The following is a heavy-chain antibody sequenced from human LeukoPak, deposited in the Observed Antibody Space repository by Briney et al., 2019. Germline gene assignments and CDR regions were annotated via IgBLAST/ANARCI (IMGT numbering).Heavy chain of an antibody. CDR2: ISPRGT. Sequence: PSETLSLSCVMYGGSFTSYYWSWIRQFPGKGLEWIGGISPRGTTYNPSLNSRVTISLDTTKNQFSLNLKPISAADAALYFYASDSYSSIGYYWSQGTMVTVCS. CDR3: ASDSYSSIGYY. D-gene: IGHD6-13*01. CDR1: GGSFTSYY. J-gene: IGHJ4*02. V-gene: IGHV4-34*03.